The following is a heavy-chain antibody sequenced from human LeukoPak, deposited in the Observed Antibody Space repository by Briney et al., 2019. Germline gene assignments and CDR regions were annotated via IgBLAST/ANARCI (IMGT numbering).Heavy chain of an antibody. CDR2: ISSDGNNK. J-gene: IGHJ4*02. CDR1: GFSFSTYA. V-gene: IGHV3-30-3*01. Sequence: GGSLRLSCTASGFSFSTYAIHWVRQAPGKGLEWVAIISSDGNNKYYADSVKGRFTISRDNSKNTLYLLMNSLRAEDTAVYYCARDLLDSSGWYYFDYWGQGTLVAVSS. CDR3: ARDLLDSSGWYYFDY. D-gene: IGHD6-19*01.